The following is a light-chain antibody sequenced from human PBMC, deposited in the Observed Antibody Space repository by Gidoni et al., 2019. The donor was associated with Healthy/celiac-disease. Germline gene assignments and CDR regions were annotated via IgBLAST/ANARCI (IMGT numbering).Light chain of an antibody. Sequence: EIQMTRSPATLSASVGDRVTMTCRASQSLNRWLAWYQQKPGKAPKLLIHKASSLESGVPSRFSGSGSGTEFSLTISGLQPDDFATYYCQQYNSYSRTFGQGTTVEMK. CDR2: KAS. CDR3: QQYNSYSRT. CDR1: QSLNRW. V-gene: IGKV1-5*03. J-gene: IGKJ1*01.